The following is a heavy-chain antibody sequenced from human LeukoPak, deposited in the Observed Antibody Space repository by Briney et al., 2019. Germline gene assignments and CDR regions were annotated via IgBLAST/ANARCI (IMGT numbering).Heavy chain of an antibody. D-gene: IGHD1-14*01. J-gene: IGHJ4*02. CDR3: TRLPRETAGDY. Sequence: PGGSLRLSCEASGFTFRHSWLSSIRQTPGKGLEWVANIHPDSSDKFYVDSMEGRFTISRDNTKNSLYLQIDNARLDDTGLYYCTRLPRETAGDYWGQGVPVIVSS. V-gene: IGHV3-7*03. CDR2: IHPDSSDK. CDR1: GFTFRHSW.